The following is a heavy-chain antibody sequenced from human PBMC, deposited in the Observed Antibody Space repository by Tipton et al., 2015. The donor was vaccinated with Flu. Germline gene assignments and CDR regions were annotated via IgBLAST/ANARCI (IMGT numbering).Heavy chain of an antibody. CDR3: ARSFYVSGILPFDV. Sequence: TLSLTCTVSYQSITTSYFWGWIRQPPGGGLEWIGSLLHTGSTYYSPSFESRGTMSRDTSKNQFSLSLSSVTAADTAIYYCARSFYVSGILPFDVWGQGIPVTVSS. J-gene: IGHJ4*02. CDR2: LLHTGST. V-gene: IGHV4-38-2*02. D-gene: IGHD3-16*01. CDR1: YQSITTSYF.